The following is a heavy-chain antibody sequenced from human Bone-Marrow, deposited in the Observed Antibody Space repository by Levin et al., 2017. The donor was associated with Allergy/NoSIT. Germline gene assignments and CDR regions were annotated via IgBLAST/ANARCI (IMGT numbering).Heavy chain of an antibody. V-gene: IGHV3-7*01. D-gene: IGHD1-1*01. Sequence: GESLKISCVGSGFTFSYYWMSWVRQAPGKGPEWLANINPEGNERGYLESVKRRFTISRDNAGNKLYLELNSLESEDTAVYYCTRDDPQPGDSWGHGTLVTVFS. CDR1: GFTFSYYW. CDR2: INPEGNER. J-gene: IGHJ5*01. CDR3: TRDDPQPGDS.